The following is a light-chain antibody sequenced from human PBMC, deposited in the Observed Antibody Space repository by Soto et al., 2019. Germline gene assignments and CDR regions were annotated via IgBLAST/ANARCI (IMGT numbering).Light chain of an antibody. CDR2: EVS. CDR1: SSDVGGYNY. CDR3: SSYTSSSIDDV. J-gene: IGLJ1*01. Sequence: QSALTQPASVSGSPGQSITISCTGTSSDVGGYNYVSWYQQHPGKAPKLMIYEVSNRPAGVSNCFSGSKSGNTASLTISGLXXXXXXDYYCSSYTSSSIDDVFGTGTKL. V-gene: IGLV2-14*01.